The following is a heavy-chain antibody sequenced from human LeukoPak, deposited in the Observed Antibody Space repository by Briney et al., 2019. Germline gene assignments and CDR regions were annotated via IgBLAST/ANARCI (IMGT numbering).Heavy chain of an antibody. V-gene: IGHV1-46*01. CDR1: GYTFTNYY. CDR2: INPSSGST. J-gene: IGHJ3*02. CDR3: AREPFDLVVVIPYDAFDI. D-gene: IGHD3-22*01. Sequence: GASVKVSCKASGYTFTNYYIHWVRQAPGQGLEWMAIINPSSGSTSYAQKFQGRVTMTRDTSTSTVYMELSSLRSEDTAMYYCAREPFDLVVVIPYDAFDIWGQGTMVTVSS.